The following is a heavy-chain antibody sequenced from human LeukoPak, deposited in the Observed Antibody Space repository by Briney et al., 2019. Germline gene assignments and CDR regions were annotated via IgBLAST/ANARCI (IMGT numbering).Heavy chain of an antibody. CDR1: GFTYIYYA. D-gene: IGHD6-19*01. V-gene: IGHV3-64*01. CDR2: ISSNGGST. J-gene: IGHJ4*02. Sequence: GWSVRLTCLSSGFTYIYYAMHWLRQARSKELEYVSAISSNGGSTYFATSVKGRFTISRDNSKNTLYLQMGSLRAEDMAVYYCARRQWLGGVDYWGQGTLVTVSS. CDR3: ARRQWLGGVDY.